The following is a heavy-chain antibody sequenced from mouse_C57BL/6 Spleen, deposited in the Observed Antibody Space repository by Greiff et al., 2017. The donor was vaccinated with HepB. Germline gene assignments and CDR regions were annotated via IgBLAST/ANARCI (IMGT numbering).Heavy chain of an antibody. V-gene: IGHV1-19*01. Sequence: EVQLQESGPVLVKPGASVKMSCKASGYTFTDYYMNWVKQSHGKSLEWIGVINPYNGGTSYNQKFKGKATLTVDKSSSTAYMELNSLTSEDSAVYYCARYDDYGYYYAMDYWGQGTSVTVSS. CDR1: GYTFTDYY. CDR2: INPYNGGT. D-gene: IGHD2-4*01. J-gene: IGHJ4*01. CDR3: ARYDDYGYYYAMDY.